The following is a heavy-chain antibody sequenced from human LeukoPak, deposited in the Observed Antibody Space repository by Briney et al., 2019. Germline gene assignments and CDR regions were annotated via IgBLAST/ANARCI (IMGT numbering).Heavy chain of an antibody. Sequence: GGSQRLSCAASGFTFSSYWMSWVRQAPGKGLEWVANIKQDGSEKYYVDSVKGRFTISRDNAKNSLYLQMNSLRAEDTAVYYCAREEKGMAAFDDYWGQGALVTVSS. V-gene: IGHV3-7*01. J-gene: IGHJ4*02. D-gene: IGHD6-13*01. CDR3: AREEKGMAAFDDY. CDR1: GFTFSSYW. CDR2: IKQDGSEK.